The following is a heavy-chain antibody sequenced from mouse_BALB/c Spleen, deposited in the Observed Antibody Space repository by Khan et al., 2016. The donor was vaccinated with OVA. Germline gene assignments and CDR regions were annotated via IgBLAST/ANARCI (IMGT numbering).Heavy chain of an antibody. CDR1: GYSFTSYY. D-gene: IGHD2-2*01. Sequence: EVKLLESGPELMKPGASVKISCKASGYSFTSYYIHWVIQSHGKSLEWIGFLDPFSGGTTYNQKFKGKATLTADKSSSTAYIHLSNLTSEDSAVYYCTRHGYVAWFTYWGQGTLVTVSA. V-gene: IGHV1S135*01. J-gene: IGHJ3*01. CDR2: LDPFSGGT. CDR3: TRHGYVAWFTY.